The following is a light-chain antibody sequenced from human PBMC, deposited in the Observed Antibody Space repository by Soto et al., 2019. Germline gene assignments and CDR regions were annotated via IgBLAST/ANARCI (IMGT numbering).Light chain of an antibody. Sequence: DIKMTQSPSSLSASVGDRVTITCRASQTISNYLQWYQQKSGQAPKLLVYAASILHSGVPSRFSGSGSGTDFTLTINSLQPEDFATYYCLQTYTTLTWTFGQGTQVEI. V-gene: IGKV1-39*01. J-gene: IGKJ1*01. CDR3: LQTYTTLTWT. CDR2: AAS. CDR1: QTISNY.